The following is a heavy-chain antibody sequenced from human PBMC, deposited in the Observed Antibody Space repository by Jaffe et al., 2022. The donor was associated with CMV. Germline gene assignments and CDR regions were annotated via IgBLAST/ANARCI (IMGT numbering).Heavy chain of an antibody. CDR3: AKRGLFRGGAYYYYGMDV. CDR2: ISGSGGST. J-gene: IGHJ6*02. V-gene: IGHV3-23*01. D-gene: IGHD3-10*01. CDR1: GFTFSSYA. Sequence: EVQLLESGGGLVQPGGSLRLSCAASGFTFSSYAMSWVRQAPGKGLEWVSAISGSGGSTYYADSVKGRFTISRDNSKNTLYLQMNSLRAEDTAVYYCAKRGLFRGGAYYYYGMDVWGQGTTVTVSS.